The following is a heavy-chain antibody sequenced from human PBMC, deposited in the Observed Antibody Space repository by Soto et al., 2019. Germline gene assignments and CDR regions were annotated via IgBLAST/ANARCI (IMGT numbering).Heavy chain of an antibody. CDR3: ARVVGAPNWFDP. CDR1: GVIFNSQG. CDR2: IKQDGSEK. Sequence: SGGSMRLSCAASGVIFNSQGVSGVRKAPGKGLEWVANIKQDGSEKYYVDSVKGRFTISRDNAKNSLYLQMNSLRAEDTAVYYCARVVGAPNWFDPWGQGTLVTVSS. D-gene: IGHD1-26*01. V-gene: IGHV3-7*04. J-gene: IGHJ5*02.